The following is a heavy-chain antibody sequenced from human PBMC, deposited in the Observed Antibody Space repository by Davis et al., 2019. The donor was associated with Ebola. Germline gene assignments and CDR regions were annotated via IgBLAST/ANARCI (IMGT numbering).Heavy chain of an antibody. CDR2: ISGSGGST. V-gene: IGHV3-23*01. D-gene: IGHD3-10*01. CDR3: AKDSGSGSYFGLGNYFDY. Sequence: GESLKISCAASGFTVSSNYMSWVRQAPGKGLEWVSAISGSGGSTYYADSVKGRFTISRDNSKNTLYLQMNSLRAEDTAVYYCAKDSGSGSYFGLGNYFDYWGQGTLVTVSS. CDR1: GFTVSSNY. J-gene: IGHJ4*02.